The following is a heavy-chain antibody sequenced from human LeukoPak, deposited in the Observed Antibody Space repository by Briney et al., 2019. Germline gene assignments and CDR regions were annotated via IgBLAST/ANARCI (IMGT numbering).Heavy chain of an antibody. V-gene: IGHV1-18*01. CDR2: ISAYNGNT. D-gene: IGHD1-7*01. Sequence: ASVKVSCKASGYTFTIYGISWVRQAPGEGVEWMGWISAYNGNTNYAQKLQGRVTMTTDTSTSTAYMELRSLRSDDTAVYYCARDRRLGITGTTYYGMDVWGQGTTVTVSS. CDR1: GYTFTIYG. J-gene: IGHJ6*02. CDR3: ARDRRLGITGTTYYGMDV.